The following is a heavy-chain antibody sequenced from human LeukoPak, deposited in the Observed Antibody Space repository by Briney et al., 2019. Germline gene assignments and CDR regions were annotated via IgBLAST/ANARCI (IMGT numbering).Heavy chain of an antibody. Sequence: GGSLRLSCAASGFTFSSYSVNWVRQAPGKGLEWVSYISSSSSTIYYADSVKGRFTISRDNAKNSLYLQMNSLRAEDTAVYYCARRGYYDSSALDYWGQGTLVTVSS. V-gene: IGHV3-48*01. CDR1: GFTFSSYS. J-gene: IGHJ4*02. D-gene: IGHD3-22*01. CDR3: ARRGYYDSSALDY. CDR2: ISSSSSTI.